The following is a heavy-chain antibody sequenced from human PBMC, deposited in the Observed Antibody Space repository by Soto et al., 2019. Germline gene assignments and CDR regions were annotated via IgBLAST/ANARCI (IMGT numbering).Heavy chain of an antibody. Sequence: GGSLRLSCAASGFTFSSYAMSWVRQAPGKGLEWVSAISGSGNNTYYADSVKGRFTISRDNSKNTLDLQMNSLRAEDTAVYYCAKVRGSGWYWGYDAFDIWGQGTMVTVSS. V-gene: IGHV3-23*01. CDR3: AKVRGSGWYWGYDAFDI. CDR2: ISGSGNNT. J-gene: IGHJ3*02. CDR1: GFTFSSYA. D-gene: IGHD6-19*01.